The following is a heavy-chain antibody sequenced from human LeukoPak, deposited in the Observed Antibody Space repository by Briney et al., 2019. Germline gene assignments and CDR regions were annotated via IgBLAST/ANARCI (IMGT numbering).Heavy chain of an antibody. Sequence: GGSLRLSCAASGFTFSSYWMHWVRQAPGKGLVWVSRIKSDGSTRYADSVKGRFTISRDNAKNTVSLQMTSLRAEDTGVYYCARAPSEIGGYYPEYYRHWGQGTLVIVSS. CDR1: GFTFSSYW. J-gene: IGHJ1*01. CDR2: IKSDGST. CDR3: ARAPSEIGGYYPEYYRH. V-gene: IGHV3-74*01. D-gene: IGHD3-22*01.